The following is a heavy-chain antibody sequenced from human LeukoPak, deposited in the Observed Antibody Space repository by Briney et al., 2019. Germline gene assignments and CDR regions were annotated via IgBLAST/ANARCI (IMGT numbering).Heavy chain of an antibody. V-gene: IGHV3-23*01. CDR1: GFTFSSYA. CDR2: ISGSGGST. Sequence: PGGSLRVYCAASGFTFSSYAMSWVRQAPGKGLEWVSAISGSGGSTYYADSVKGRFTISRDNSKNTLYLQMNSLRAEDTAVYYCAKRGEGIVGAILRRYKLYYFDYWGQGTLVTVSS. J-gene: IGHJ4*02. CDR3: AKRGEGIVGAILRRYKLYYFDY. D-gene: IGHD1-26*01.